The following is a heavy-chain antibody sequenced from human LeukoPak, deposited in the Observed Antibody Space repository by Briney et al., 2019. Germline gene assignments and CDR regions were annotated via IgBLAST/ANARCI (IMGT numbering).Heavy chain of an antibody. D-gene: IGHD3-16*01. CDR3: AREGGRRRASNFDWFDP. V-gene: IGHV3-21*06. CDR2: VSSNSAYI. Sequence: GGSLRLSCAASGFTFSAYTMNWVRQAPGKGLEWVSAVSSNSAYIYYADSLRGRFTISRDNAKSLLYLQINSLRADDTAVYYCAREGGRRRASNFDWFDPWGQGTLVTVSS. J-gene: IGHJ5*02. CDR1: GFTFSAYT.